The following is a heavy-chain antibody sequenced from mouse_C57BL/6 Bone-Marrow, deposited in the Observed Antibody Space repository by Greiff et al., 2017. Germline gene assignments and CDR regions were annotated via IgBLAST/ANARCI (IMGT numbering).Heavy chain of an antibody. V-gene: IGHV1-55*01. CDR1: GYTFTSYW. CDR3: ARSEGGYGNSLDY. D-gene: IGHD2-1*01. CDR2: IYPGSGST. J-gene: IGHJ2*01. Sequence: VQLQQPGAELVKPGASVKMSCKASGYTFTSYWITWVKQRPGQGLEWIGDIYPGSGSTNYNEKFKSKATLTVDTSSSTAYMQLSSLTSEDSAVYYCARSEGGYGNSLDYWGQGTTLTVSS.